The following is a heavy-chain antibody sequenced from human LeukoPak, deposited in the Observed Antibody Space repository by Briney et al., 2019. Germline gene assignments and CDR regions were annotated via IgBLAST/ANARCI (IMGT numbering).Heavy chain of an antibody. CDR1: GGSISSSSYY. J-gene: IGHJ6*03. CDR3: ARGSQRSRGLYYYYYYMDV. Sequence: PSETLSLTCTVSGGSISSSSYYWGWIRQPPGKGLEWIGEINHSGSTNYNPSLKSRVTISVDTSKNQFSLKLSSVTAADTAVYYCARGSQRSRGLYYYYYYMDVWGKGTTVTVSS. D-gene: IGHD5-12*01. CDR2: INHSGST. V-gene: IGHV4-39*07.